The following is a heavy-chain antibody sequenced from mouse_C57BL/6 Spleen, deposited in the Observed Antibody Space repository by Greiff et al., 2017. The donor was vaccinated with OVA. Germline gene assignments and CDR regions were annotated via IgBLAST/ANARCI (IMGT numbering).Heavy chain of an antibody. CDR2: IWTGGGT. Sequence: VMLVESGPGLVAPSQSLSITCTVSGFSLTSYAISWVRQPPGKGLEWLGVIWTGGGTNYNSALKSRRSISKDNSKSQVFLKMNSLQTDDTARYYCAREGAGDYDSWFAYWGQGTLVTVSA. CDR3: AREGAGDYDSWFAY. V-gene: IGHV2-9-1*01. J-gene: IGHJ3*01. CDR1: GFSLTSYA. D-gene: IGHD2-4*01.